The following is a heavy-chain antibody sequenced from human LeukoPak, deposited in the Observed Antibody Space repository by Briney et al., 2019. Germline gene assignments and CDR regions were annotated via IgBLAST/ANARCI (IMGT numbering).Heavy chain of an antibody. J-gene: IGHJ4*02. Sequence: GGSLRLSCAASGFTFKTYSMNWVRQAPGKGLGWVSRISSSSNYIDHADSVKGRFTISRDNANNSLYLQMNSLRAEDTAVYYCARDRALTTPFDYWGQGTLVTVSS. D-gene: IGHD1-1*01. CDR2: ISSSSNYI. V-gene: IGHV3-21*01. CDR3: ARDRALTTPFDY. CDR1: GFTFKTYS.